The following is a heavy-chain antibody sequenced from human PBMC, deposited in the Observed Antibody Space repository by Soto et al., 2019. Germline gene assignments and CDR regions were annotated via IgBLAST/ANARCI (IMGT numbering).Heavy chain of an antibody. V-gene: IGHV3-33*01. CDR2: IWYDGSNE. Sequence: QVQLVESGGGVVQPGRSLRLSCAASGFTFSDYGMHWVRQAPGKGLEWVAMIWYDGSNENYADSVKGRFTISRDNAKSTLYLQMYSLGAEDTAVYYCARERRFLEWSVSYGMDVWGQGTTVTVSS. J-gene: IGHJ6*02. CDR3: ARERRFLEWSVSYGMDV. CDR1: GFTFSDYG. D-gene: IGHD3-3*01.